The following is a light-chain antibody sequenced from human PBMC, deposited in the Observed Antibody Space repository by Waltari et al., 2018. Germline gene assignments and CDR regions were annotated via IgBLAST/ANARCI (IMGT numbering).Light chain of an antibody. Sequence: DIVMTQSPDSLAVSLGERATINCKSSPSVLYSSNNKNYLAWYQQKPGQPPKLLIYWASTRESGVPDRFSGSGSGTDFTLTISSLQAEDVAVYYCQQYYSTPITFGQGHDWRLN. V-gene: IGKV4-1*01. CDR2: WAS. CDR1: PSVLYSSNNKNY. J-gene: IGKJ5*01. CDR3: QQYYSTPIT.